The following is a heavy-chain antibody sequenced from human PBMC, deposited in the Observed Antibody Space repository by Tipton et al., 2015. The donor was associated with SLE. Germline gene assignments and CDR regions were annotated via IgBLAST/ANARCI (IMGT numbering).Heavy chain of an antibody. CDR2: ISSSSSYI. Sequence: SLRLSCAASGFTFSSYSMNWVRQAPGKGLEWVSSISSSSSYIYYADSVKGRFTISRDNAENSLYLQMNSLRVEDTAVYYCARGPTPTTFYYYYYMDVWGKGTTVTVSS. CDR3: ARGPTPTTFYYYYYMDV. J-gene: IGHJ6*03. D-gene: IGHD1-26*01. CDR1: GFTFSSYS. V-gene: IGHV3-21*01.